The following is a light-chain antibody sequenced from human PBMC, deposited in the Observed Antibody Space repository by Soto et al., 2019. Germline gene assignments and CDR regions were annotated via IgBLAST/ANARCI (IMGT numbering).Light chain of an antibody. J-gene: IGKJ1*01. CDR1: QSVSSSY. CDR3: QQYGTSPET. V-gene: IGKV3-20*01. CDR2: GAS. Sequence: EIVLTQSPGTLSLSPGERATLSCRASQSVSSSYLAWYQQKPGQAPRLLIYGASSRATDIPDRFSGSGSGTDFTLTISTLEPEDFAVYYCQQYGTSPETFGQGTTGDIK.